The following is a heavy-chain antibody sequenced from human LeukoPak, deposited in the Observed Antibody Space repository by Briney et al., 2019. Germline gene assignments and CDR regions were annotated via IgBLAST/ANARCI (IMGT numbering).Heavy chain of an antibody. D-gene: IGHD2-2*01. V-gene: IGHV1-69*05. J-gene: IGHJ4*02. CDR1: GGTFSNYA. CDR3: ARASVVPAATFYFDY. CDR2: IIPIFGTA. Sequence: SVKVSCKASGGTFSNYAINWVRQAPGQGLEWMGGIIPIFGTANYAQKFQGRVAITTDESTRTAYMELSSLRSEDTAVYYCARASVVPAATFYFDYWGQGALVTVSS.